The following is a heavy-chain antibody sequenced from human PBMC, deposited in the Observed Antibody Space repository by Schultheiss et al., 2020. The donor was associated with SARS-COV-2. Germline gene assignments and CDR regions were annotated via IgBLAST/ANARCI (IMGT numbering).Heavy chain of an antibody. J-gene: IGHJ5*02. Sequence: SETLSLTCTVSGGSISSGGYYWSWIRQPPGKGLEWIGYIYYSGSTNYNPSLKSRVTILVDTSKNQFSLKLSSVTAADTAVYYCARMGGGYQLISNWFDPWGQGTLVTVSS. CDR1: GGSISSGGYY. CDR2: IYYSGST. D-gene: IGHD2-2*01. V-gene: IGHV4-61*08. CDR3: ARMGGGYQLISNWFDP.